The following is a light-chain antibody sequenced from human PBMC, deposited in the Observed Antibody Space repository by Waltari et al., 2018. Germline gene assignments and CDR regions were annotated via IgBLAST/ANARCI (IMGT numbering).Light chain of an antibody. CDR2: DVT. CDR3: CSYAGSDTWV. CDR1: TNDLRSYHY. V-gene: IGLV2-11*01. J-gene: IGLJ3*02. Sequence: SALTQPRPVSGSPGQSVTISCTGTTNDLRSYHYVSWYQQHPGKAPKLIILDVTKRPSGVPDLLSGSKAGNTASLTISGLRAEDEAEYYGCSYAGSDTWVFGGGTKLTVV.